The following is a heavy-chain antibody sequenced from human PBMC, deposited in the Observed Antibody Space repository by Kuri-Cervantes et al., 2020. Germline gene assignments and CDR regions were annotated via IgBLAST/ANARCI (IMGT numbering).Heavy chain of an antibody. D-gene: IGHD3-22*01. CDR3: ARAHYYDSSGYLFQH. CDR2: IKEDGNEK. CDR1: GFTFSSYG. Sequence: GESLKISCAASGFTFSSYGMHWVRQAPGKGLEWVANIKEDGNEKYYVDSVKGRFTISRDNAKNSLYLQMNSLRAEDTALYYCARAHYYDSSGYLFQHWGQGTLVTVSS. V-gene: IGHV3-7*03. J-gene: IGHJ1*01.